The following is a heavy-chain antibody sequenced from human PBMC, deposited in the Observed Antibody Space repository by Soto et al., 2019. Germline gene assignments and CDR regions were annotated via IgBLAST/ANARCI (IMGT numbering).Heavy chain of an antibody. J-gene: IGHJ3*02. V-gene: IGHV4-31*03. CDR3: ARDRLRYCTNGVCYQNLDAFDI. D-gene: IGHD2-8*01. CDR1: GGSISTGGYS. CDR2: LYYSGST. Sequence: PSETLSLTCTVSGGSISTGGYSRNWIRQQTGKSLEWIGYLYYSGSTYYNPSLKSRVTISVDTSKNQFSLKLSSVTAADTAVYYCARDRLRYCTNGVCYQNLDAFDIWGQGTMVTVSS.